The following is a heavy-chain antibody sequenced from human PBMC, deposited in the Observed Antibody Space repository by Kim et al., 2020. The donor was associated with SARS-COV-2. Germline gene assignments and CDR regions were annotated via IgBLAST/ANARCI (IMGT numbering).Heavy chain of an antibody. Sequence: GGSLSLSCAASGFTFSSYSMNWVRQAPGKGLEWVSYISSSSSTIYYADSVKGRFTISRDNAKNSLYLQMNSLRDEDAAVYYCARDQEVVAAYPYYFDYWGQGTLVTVSS. CDR1: GFTFSSYS. D-gene: IGHD2-15*01. CDR2: ISSSSSTI. J-gene: IGHJ4*02. V-gene: IGHV3-48*02. CDR3: ARDQEVVAAYPYYFDY.